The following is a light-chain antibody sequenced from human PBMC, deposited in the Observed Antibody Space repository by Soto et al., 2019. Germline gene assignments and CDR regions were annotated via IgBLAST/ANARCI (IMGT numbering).Light chain of an antibody. CDR3: QQYNSWPPYT. CDR2: GAS. CDR1: QSVSIN. J-gene: IGKJ2*01. Sequence: EIVMTQSPATLSVSPGERATLSCRASQSVSINLAWYQQKPGQAPRLLIYGASTRATGVPARFSGSGSGTEFTLTISSLQSEDFAVYYCQQYNSWPPYTFGQGTKLEIK. V-gene: IGKV3-15*01.